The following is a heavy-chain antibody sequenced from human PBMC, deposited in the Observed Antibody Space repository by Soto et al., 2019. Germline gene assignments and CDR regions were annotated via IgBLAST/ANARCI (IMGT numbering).Heavy chain of an antibody. V-gene: IGHV1-8*01. CDR1: GYTFTSYD. D-gene: IGHD3-10*01. CDR2: MNPNSGNT. J-gene: IGHJ6*02. Sequence: ASAKVSCKASGYTFTSYDINWVRQATGQGLEWMGWMNPNSGNTGYAQKFQGRVTMTRNTSISTAYMELSSLRSEDTAVYYCARVNYYGSGSPKVRMDVWGQGTTVTVSS. CDR3: ARVNYYGSGSPKVRMDV.